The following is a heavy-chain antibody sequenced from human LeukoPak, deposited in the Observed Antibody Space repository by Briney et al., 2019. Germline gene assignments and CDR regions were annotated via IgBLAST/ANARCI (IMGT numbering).Heavy chain of an antibody. D-gene: IGHD4-23*01. CDR1: GGSISSSSYY. J-gene: IGHJ4*02. CDR3: ASHTVVTNDFDY. V-gene: IGHV4-39*07. CDR2: IYYSGST. Sequence: SETLSLTCTVSGGSISSSSYYWGWIRQPPGKGLEWIGSIYYSGSTYYNPSLKSRVTISVDTSKSQFSLKLSSVTAADTAVYYCASHTVVTNDFDYWGQGTLVTVSS.